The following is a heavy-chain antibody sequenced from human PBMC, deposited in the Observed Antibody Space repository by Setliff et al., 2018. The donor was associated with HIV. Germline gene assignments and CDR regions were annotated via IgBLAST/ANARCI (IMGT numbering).Heavy chain of an antibody. CDR1: GFTFSSYA. CDR2: ISYDGSNK. Sequence: PGGSLRLSCAASGFTFSSYAMYWVRQAPGKGLEWVAVISYDGSNKYYADSVKGRFTISRDNSKNTLYLQMNSLRAEDTAVYYCARGGAIGVSVGATWGQGTLVTVSS. V-gene: IGHV3-30-3*01. D-gene: IGHD2-15*01. CDR3: ARGGAIGVSVGAT. J-gene: IGHJ5*02.